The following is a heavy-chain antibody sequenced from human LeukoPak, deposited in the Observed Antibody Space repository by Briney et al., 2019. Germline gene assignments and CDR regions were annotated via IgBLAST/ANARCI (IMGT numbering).Heavy chain of an antibody. V-gene: IGHV4-61*01. CDR2: IYYSGST. CDR1: GGYVSSGSYY. Sequence: SETLSLTCTVSGGYVSSGSYYWSWIRQPPGKGLEWIGYIYYSGSTNYNPSLKSRVTMSVDTSKNQFSLKLSSVTAADTAVYYCARADCSGGSCYAFDIWGQGTMVTVSS. J-gene: IGHJ3*02. D-gene: IGHD2-15*01. CDR3: ARADCSGGSCYAFDI.